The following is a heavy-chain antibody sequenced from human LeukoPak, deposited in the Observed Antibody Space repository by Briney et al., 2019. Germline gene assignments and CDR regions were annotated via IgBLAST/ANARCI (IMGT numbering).Heavy chain of an antibody. CDR3: AVTYYYDSSGYYY. D-gene: IGHD3-22*01. J-gene: IGHJ4*02. CDR1: GGSIRSRGYY. V-gene: IGHV4-39*01. Sequence: SETLSLTCTVSGGSIRSRGYYCGWIRQPPGKGLEWIGSIFYSGSTYYNPSLKSRVTISVDTSKNQFSLKLSSVTGADTAVYYCAVTYYYDSSGYYYWGQGTLVTVSS. CDR2: IFYSGST.